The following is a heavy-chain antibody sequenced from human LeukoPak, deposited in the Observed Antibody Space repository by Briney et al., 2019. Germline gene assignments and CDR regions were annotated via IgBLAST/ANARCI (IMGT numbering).Heavy chain of an antibody. D-gene: IGHD3-10*01. CDR2: IYCSGST. V-gene: IGHV4-30-4*08. J-gene: IGHJ2*01. CDR1: GGSISSGDYY. CDR3: ARQLQVLPPFDL. Sequence: PSETLSLTCTVSGGSISSGDYYWSWIRQPPGKGLEWIGYIYCSGSTYYNPSLKSRVTISVDTSKNQFSLKLSSVTAADTAVYYCARQLQVLPPFDLWGRGTLVTVSS.